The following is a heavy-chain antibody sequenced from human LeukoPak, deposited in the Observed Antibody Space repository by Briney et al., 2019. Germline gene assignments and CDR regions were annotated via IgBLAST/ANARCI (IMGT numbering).Heavy chain of an antibody. D-gene: IGHD4-23*01. CDR3: ARGGKATVVTM. CDR2: MYSSGST. CDR1: GGSINSYY. V-gene: IGHV4-4*07. J-gene: IGHJ4*02. Sequence: SETLSLTCTVSGGSINSYYWTWIRQSAGKGLEWIGRMYSSGSTNYNPSLKSRVSMSVDTSKNQFSVKLTSVTAADAAVYYCARGGKATVVTMWGQGILVTVSS.